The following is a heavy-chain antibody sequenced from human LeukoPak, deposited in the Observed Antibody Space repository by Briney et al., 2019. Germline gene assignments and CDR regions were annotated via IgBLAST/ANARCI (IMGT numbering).Heavy chain of an antibody. CDR1: GGSISSGGYY. Sequence: SETLSLTCTVSGGSISSGGYYWNWIRQHPGKGLEWIGYIYYSGSTYYNPSLKSRVTISVDTSKNQFSLKLSSVTAADTAVYYCASHLYYYDSSGPRPPDYWGQGTLVTVAS. CDR2: IYYSGST. CDR3: ASHLYYYDSSGPRPPDY. J-gene: IGHJ4*02. V-gene: IGHV4-31*03. D-gene: IGHD3-22*01.